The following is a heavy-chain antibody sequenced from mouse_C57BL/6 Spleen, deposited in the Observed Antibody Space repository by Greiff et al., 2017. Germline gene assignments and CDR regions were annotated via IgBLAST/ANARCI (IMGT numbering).Heavy chain of an antibody. J-gene: IGHJ3*01. CDR2: IYPGSGST. CDR1: GYTFTSYW. V-gene: IGHV1-55*01. CDR3: ARDYGNSYRFAY. Sequence: QVQLQQPGAELVKPGASVKMSCKASGYTFTSYWITWVKQRPGQGLEWIGDIYPGSGSTNYNEKFKSKATLTVDTSSSTAYMQLSSLTSEDSAVYYCARDYGNSYRFAYWGQGTLVTVSA. D-gene: IGHD1-1*01.